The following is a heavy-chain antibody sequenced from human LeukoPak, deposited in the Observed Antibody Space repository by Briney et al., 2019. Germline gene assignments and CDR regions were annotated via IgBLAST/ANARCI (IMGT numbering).Heavy chain of an antibody. CDR2: INSDGSST. CDR3: ARVRASYCSGSSCYPTDYYYGMDV. J-gene: IGHJ6*02. Sequence: PGGSLRPSCAASGFTFSSYWMHWVRQAPGKGLVWVSRINSDGSSTSYADSVKGRFTISRDNAKNTLYLQMNSLRAEDTAVYYCARVRASYCSGSSCYPTDYYYGMDVWGQGTTVTVSS. D-gene: IGHD2-15*01. CDR1: GFTFSSYW. V-gene: IGHV3-74*01.